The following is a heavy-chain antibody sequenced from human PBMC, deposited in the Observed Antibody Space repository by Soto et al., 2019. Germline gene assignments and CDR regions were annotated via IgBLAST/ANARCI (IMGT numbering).Heavy chain of an antibody. D-gene: IGHD3-3*01. CDR2: INQSGST. J-gene: IGHJ5*01. CDR1: GGSFSGYY. Sequence: SETLSLTCAVYGGSFSGYYWSWIRQPPGKGLEWIGEINQSGSTNYNPSLKSRVTISVDTSKNQFSLRPEDTAVYYCAKPRSSLEWPPFDSWGHGTLVTVSS. V-gene: IGHV4-34*01. CDR3: AKPRSSLEWPPFDS.